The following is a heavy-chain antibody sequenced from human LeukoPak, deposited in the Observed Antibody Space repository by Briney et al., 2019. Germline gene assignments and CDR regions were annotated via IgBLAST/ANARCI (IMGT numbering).Heavy chain of an antibody. CDR3: ARDPGSSWFEPLDY. CDR2: VYHSGST. V-gene: IGHV4-4*02. D-gene: IGHD6-13*01. J-gene: IGHJ4*02. Sequence: PSETLSLTCAVSGGSISSSAWWSGVRQPLGKGLEWIGEVYHSGSTNYNSFLKSRVTISVDKSKNQFSLKLTSATAADTAVYYCARDPGSSWFEPLDYWGQGILVIVSS. CDR1: GGSISSSAW.